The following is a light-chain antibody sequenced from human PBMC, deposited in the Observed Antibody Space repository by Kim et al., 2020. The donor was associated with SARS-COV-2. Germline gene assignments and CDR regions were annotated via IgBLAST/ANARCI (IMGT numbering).Light chain of an antibody. CDR2: DVS. V-gene: IGLV2-14*03. Sequence: SPGQSITISCTGTTTDVGGYGPVSWYQQHPGKAPKLIIYDVSKRSSEISYRFSASKSGSTASLTISGLQAEVEAEYYCMLYIISPLFGTGTKVTVL. J-gene: IGLJ1*01. CDR1: TTDVGGYGP. CDR3: MLYIISPL.